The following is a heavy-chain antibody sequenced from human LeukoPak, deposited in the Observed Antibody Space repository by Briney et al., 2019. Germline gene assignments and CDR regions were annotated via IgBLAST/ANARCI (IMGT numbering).Heavy chain of an antibody. Sequence: PGGSLRVSCAASGFSFSNYAMTWVLQAPGKGLEWVSAISGSGGSTYYADSVKGRVTISRDNSKNTLYLQMNSLRAEDTAVYYCAMYMRGYSYGIDYWRQRTLVTVSS. D-gene: IGHD5-18*01. CDR3: AMYMRGYSYGIDY. V-gene: IGHV3-23*01. CDR2: ISGSGGST. CDR1: GFSFSNYA. J-gene: IGHJ4*02.